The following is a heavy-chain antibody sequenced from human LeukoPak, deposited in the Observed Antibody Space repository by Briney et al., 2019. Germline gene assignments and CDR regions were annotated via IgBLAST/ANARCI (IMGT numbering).Heavy chain of an antibody. D-gene: IGHD2/OR15-2a*01. CDR3: ARNVSGQYFDI. Sequence: PGGSLRLSCAASGFTFSSYAMNWVRQAPGKELVCISAISGSGDSTHYADSVKGRFTISRDNSKNTLYLQMNSLRAEDTAVYYCARNVSGQYFDIWGRGTLVTVSS. J-gene: IGHJ2*01. CDR1: GFTFSSYA. V-gene: IGHV3-23*01. CDR2: ISGSGDST.